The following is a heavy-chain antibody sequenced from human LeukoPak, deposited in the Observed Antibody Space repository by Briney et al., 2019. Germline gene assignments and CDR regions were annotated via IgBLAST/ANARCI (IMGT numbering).Heavy chain of an antibody. Sequence: SETLSLTCTVSGGSISSYYWSWIRQPPGKGLEWIGYIYYSGSTNYNPSLKSRVTISVDTSKNQFSLKLSSVTAADTAVYYCARREQWLGYFDYWGQGTLVTVSS. D-gene: IGHD6-19*01. J-gene: IGHJ4*02. CDR1: GGSISSYY. CDR3: ARREQWLGYFDY. V-gene: IGHV4-59*01. CDR2: IYYSGST.